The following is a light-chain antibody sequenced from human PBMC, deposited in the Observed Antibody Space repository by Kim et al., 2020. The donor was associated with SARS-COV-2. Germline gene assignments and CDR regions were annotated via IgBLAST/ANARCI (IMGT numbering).Light chain of an antibody. V-gene: IGKV3-20*01. J-gene: IGKJ1*01. Sequence: EIVLTQSPGTLSLSPGERATLSCRASQSVRSNYLAWYQQKPGQAPRLLIYGASSRATGIPDRFSGSGSGTDFTLTISRLEPEEFAVYYCQQYGTSPRSFGQGTKVDIK. CDR2: GAS. CDR3: QQYGTSPRS. CDR1: QSVRSNY.